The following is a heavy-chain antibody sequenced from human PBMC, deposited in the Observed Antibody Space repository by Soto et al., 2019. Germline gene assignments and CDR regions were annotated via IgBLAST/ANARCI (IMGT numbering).Heavy chain of an antibody. J-gene: IGHJ6*02. Sequence: SETLSLTCAVYGGSFSGYYWSWIRQPPGKGLEWIGEINHSGSTNYNPSLKSRVTISVDTSKNQFSLKLSSVTAADTAVYYCARGRKMYSSSWYASYYYYGMDVWGQGTTDTVSS. CDR3: ARGRKMYSSSWYASYYYYGMDV. D-gene: IGHD6-13*01. V-gene: IGHV4-34*01. CDR1: GGSFSGYY. CDR2: INHSGST.